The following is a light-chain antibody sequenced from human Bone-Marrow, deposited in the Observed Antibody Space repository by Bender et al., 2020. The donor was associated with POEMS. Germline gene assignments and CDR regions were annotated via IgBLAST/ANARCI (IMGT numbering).Light chain of an antibody. CDR3: CSYADSSTLV. CDR1: SSDVGTYNL. J-gene: IGLJ1*01. CDR2: DVT. Sequence: QSALTQPASVSGSPGQSITISCTGTSSDVGTYNLVSWYQQYPGQAPKLMIYDVTKRPSGVSNRFSGSKSGNTASLTISGLQAEDEADYYCCSYADSSTLVLGTGTKVTVL. V-gene: IGLV2-23*02.